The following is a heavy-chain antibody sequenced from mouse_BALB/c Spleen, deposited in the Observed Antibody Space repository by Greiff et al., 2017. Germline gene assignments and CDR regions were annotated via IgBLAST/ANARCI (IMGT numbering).Heavy chain of an antibody. J-gene: IGHJ3*01. V-gene: IGHV5-17*02. CDR2: ISSGSSTI. Sequence: EVQLVESGGGLVQPGGSRKLSCAASGFTFSSFGMHWVRQAPEKGLEWVAYISSGSSTIYYADTVKGRFTISRDNPKNTLFLQMTSLRSEDTAMYYCARRGGQYGDYDAFAYWGQGTLVTVSA. CDR1: GFTFSSFG. D-gene: IGHD2-13*01. CDR3: ARRGGQYGDYDAFAY.